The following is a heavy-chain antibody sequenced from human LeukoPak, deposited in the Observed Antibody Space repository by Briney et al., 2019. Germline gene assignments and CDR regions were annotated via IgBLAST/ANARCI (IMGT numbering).Heavy chain of an antibody. Sequence: PSETLSLTCTVSGGSISSGSYYWSWIRQPAGKGLEWIGRIYTSGSTNYNPSLKSRVTISVDTSKNKFSLKLSSVTAADTAVYYCATSWGILGVVRYAFDIWGQGTMVTVSS. CDR3: ATSWGILGVVRYAFDI. J-gene: IGHJ3*02. CDR2: IYTSGST. D-gene: IGHD3-3*01. V-gene: IGHV4-61*02. CDR1: GGSISSGSYY.